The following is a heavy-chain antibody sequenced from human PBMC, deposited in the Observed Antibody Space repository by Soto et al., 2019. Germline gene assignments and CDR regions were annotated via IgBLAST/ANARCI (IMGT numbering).Heavy chain of an antibody. Sequence: GGSLRLSCVASGFTFSSYAMSWFRQAPVKGLEWVSAISGSGGSTYYADSVKGRFTISRDNSKNTLYLQMNSLRAEDTAVYYCAKEATAMVYYFDYWGQGTLVTVSS. D-gene: IGHD5-18*01. CDR3: AKEATAMVYYFDY. CDR2: ISGSGGST. V-gene: IGHV3-23*01. CDR1: GFTFSSYA. J-gene: IGHJ4*02.